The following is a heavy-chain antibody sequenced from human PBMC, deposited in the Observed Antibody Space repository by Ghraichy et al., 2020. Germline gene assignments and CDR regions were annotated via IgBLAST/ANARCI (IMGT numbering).Heavy chain of an antibody. CDR3: AREGRIAAPGLVL. Sequence: AGSLRLSCAASGFTFSSYAMHWVRQAPGKGLEWVAVISYDGSNKYYADSVKGRFTISRDNSKNTLYLQMNSLRAEDTAVYYCAREGRIAAPGLVLWGQGTLVTVSS. J-gene: IGHJ4*02. D-gene: IGHD6-13*01. CDR2: ISYDGSNK. V-gene: IGHV3-30*04. CDR1: GFTFSSYA.